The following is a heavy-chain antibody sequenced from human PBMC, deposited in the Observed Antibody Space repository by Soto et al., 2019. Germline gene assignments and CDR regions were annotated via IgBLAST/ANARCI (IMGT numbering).Heavy chain of an antibody. V-gene: IGHV4-30-4*01. Sequence: SSETLSLTCTVSGGSISSGDYYWSWIRQPPGKGLEWIGYIYYSGSTYYNPSLKSRVTISVDTSKNQFSLKLSSVTAADTAVYYCARLFGDPGLHNWFDPWGQGTLVTVSS. J-gene: IGHJ5*02. CDR2: IYYSGST. CDR1: GGSISSGDYY. CDR3: ARLFGDPGLHNWFDP. D-gene: IGHD3-16*01.